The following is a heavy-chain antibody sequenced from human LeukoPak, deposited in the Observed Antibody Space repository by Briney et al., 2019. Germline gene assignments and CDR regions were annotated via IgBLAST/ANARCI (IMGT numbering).Heavy chain of an antibody. V-gene: IGHV1-2*06. CDR3: ANIPAAGNFDFDY. J-gene: IGHJ4*02. CDR2: INPNSGGT. D-gene: IGHD6-13*01. CDR1: GYTFTGYY. Sequence: SVKVSCKASGYTFTGYYMHWVRQAPGQGLEWMGRINPNSGGTNYAQKFQGRVTMTRDTSISTAYMELSRLRSDDTAVYYCANIPAAGNFDFDYWGQGTLVTVSS.